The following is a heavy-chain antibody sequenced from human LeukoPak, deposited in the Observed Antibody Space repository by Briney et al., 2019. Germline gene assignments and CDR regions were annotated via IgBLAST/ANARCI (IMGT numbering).Heavy chain of an antibody. CDR1: GGSVSSGSYY. CDR3: ARAGSSWYLGRVTEI. CDR2: IYYSGST. J-gene: IGHJ4*02. V-gene: IGHV4-61*01. D-gene: IGHD6-13*01. Sequence: PSETLSLTCTVSGGSVSSGSYYWSWIRQPPGKGLEWIGYIYYSGSTNYNPSLKSRVTISVDTSKNQFSLKLSSVAAADTAVHYCARAGSSWYLGRVTEIWGQGTLVTVSS.